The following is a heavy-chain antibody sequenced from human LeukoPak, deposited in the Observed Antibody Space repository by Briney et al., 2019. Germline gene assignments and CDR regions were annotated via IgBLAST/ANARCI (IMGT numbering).Heavy chain of an antibody. V-gene: IGHV1-2*02. CDR3: ARVHATGYFSLDLGY. Sequence: GASVRVSCKASGYTFTGYFMHWVRQGPGQGLDWMGWINPNTGGTKYAQKFQGRVTKTRDTSIGTAYMELSTVTSDDTAVYFCARVHATGYFSLDLGYWGQGTLVTVSS. J-gene: IGHJ4*02. CDR2: INPNTGGT. D-gene: IGHD3-9*01. CDR1: GYTFTGYF.